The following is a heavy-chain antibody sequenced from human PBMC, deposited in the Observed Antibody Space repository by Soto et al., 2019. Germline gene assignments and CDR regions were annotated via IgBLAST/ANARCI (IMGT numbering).Heavy chain of an antibody. CDR2: ISYDGSNK. CDR1: GFTFSRHT. J-gene: IGHJ4*02. CDR3: ARDRLRLGELSLLGYFDY. Sequence: GGSLRLSCAASGFTFSRHTMHWVRQAPGKGLEWMASISYDGSNKYYADSVKGRFTISRDNSKNTLSVQMDSLRAEDTAVYYYARDRLRLGELSLLGYFDYWGQGTLVTVSS. V-gene: IGHV3-30*04. D-gene: IGHD3-16*02.